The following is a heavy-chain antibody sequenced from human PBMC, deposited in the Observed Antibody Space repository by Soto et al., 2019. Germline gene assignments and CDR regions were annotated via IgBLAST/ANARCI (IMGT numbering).Heavy chain of an antibody. CDR2: IIPIFGTA. J-gene: IGHJ6*02. Sequence: SVKLSCKASGGTFSSYAISWVRQAPGQGLEWMGGIIPIFGTANYAQKFQGRVTITADESTSTAYMELSSLRSEDTAVYYCATLTYYDFWSGYYPRGSYYYYGMEVWG. D-gene: IGHD3-3*01. CDR1: GGTFSSYA. CDR3: ATLTYYDFWSGYYPRGSYYYYGMEV. V-gene: IGHV1-69*13.